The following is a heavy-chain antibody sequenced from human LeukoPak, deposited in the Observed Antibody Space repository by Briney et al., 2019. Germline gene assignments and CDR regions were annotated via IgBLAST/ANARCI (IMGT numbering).Heavy chain of an antibody. CDR3: ARAYDILTGLDY. V-gene: IGHV3-53*01. CDR2: IYSGGST. J-gene: IGHJ4*02. Sequence: GGSLRLSCAASGFTVNSNYMSWVRQAPGKGLEWVSVIYSGGSTYYADSVKGRFTISRDNSKNTLYLQMNSLRAEDTAVYYCARAYDILTGLDYWGQGTLVTVSS. D-gene: IGHD3-9*01. CDR1: GFTVNSNY.